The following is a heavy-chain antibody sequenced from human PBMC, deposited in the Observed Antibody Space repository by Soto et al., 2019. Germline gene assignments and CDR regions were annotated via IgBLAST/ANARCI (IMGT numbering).Heavy chain of an antibody. D-gene: IGHD6-19*01. V-gene: IGHV3-23*01. CDR2: ISGSGGST. CDR1: GFTFSSYA. Sequence: GGSLRLSCAASGFTFSSYAMSWVRQAPGKGLEWVSAISGSGGSTYYADSVKGRFTISRDNSKNTLYLQMNSLRAEDTAVYYCARDPDAVAGFYYFDYWGQGTLVTVSS. J-gene: IGHJ4*02. CDR3: ARDPDAVAGFYYFDY.